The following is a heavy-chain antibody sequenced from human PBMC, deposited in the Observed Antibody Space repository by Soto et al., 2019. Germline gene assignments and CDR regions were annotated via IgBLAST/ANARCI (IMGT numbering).Heavy chain of an antibody. CDR3: AKGVPGIAVAGTGYFQH. Sequence: GGSLRLSCVASGFPFDSYGIHWVRRAPGKGLEWVSAISGSGNSKYYADSVKGRFTISRDNSKNTLYLQMNSLRAEDTAVYYCAKGVPGIAVAGTGYFQHWGQGTLVTVSS. CDR2: ISGSGNSK. V-gene: IGHV3-23*01. J-gene: IGHJ1*01. D-gene: IGHD6-19*01. CDR1: GFPFDSYG.